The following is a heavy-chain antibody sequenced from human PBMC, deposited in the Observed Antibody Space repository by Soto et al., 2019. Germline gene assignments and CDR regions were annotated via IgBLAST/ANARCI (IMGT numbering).Heavy chain of an antibody. J-gene: IGHJ3*02. D-gene: IGHD4-17*01. CDR1: GGSISSYY. CDR3: ARVGATVDAFDI. Sequence: SGGSISSYYWSWIRQPPGKGLEWIGYIYYSGSTYYNPSLKSRVTISVDRSKNQFSLKLSSVTAADTAVYYCARVGATVDAFDIWAQGTMVTVSS. CDR2: IYYSGST. V-gene: IGHV4-59*12.